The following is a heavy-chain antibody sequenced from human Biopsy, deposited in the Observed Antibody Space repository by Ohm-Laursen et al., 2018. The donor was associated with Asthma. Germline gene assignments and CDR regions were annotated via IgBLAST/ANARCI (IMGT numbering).Heavy chain of an antibody. D-gene: IGHD6-19*01. J-gene: IGHJ6*02. Sequence: SLRLSCAASGFMFRSFGMHWVRQAPGKGLDWVAGISFDGSNKYFADSVEGRFTISRDNSQNTLYLQMNSLRVDDTAVYFCARAHSSGWTRGMDVWGQGTTVTVSS. CDR2: ISFDGSNK. V-gene: IGHV3-30*03. CDR3: ARAHSSGWTRGMDV. CDR1: GFMFRSFG.